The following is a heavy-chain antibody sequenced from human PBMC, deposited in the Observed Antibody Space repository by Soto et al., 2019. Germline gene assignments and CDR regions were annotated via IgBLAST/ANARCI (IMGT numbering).Heavy chain of an antibody. CDR3: RVTGVSEVDY. CDR2: IYPDSGGT. D-gene: IGHD2-8*01. Sequence: SVQVSCKTSGYTFSGFYIHWVRQAPGQGLESMGWIYPDSGGTDYAQKFQGRVTMTRDTSISTAYMELSRLRSDDTAVYYCRVTGVSEVDYWGQGTLVTVYS. CDR1: GYTFSGFY. J-gene: IGHJ4*02. V-gene: IGHV1-2*02.